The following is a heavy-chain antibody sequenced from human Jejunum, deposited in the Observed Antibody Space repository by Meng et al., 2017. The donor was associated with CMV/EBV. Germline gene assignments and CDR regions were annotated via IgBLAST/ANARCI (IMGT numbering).Heavy chain of an antibody. J-gene: IGHJ6*02. CDR1: YC. CDR3: ARLKLVVPAAARDYYYGLDV. V-gene: IGHV4-59*01. CDR2: IYHTGGT. D-gene: IGHD2-2*01. Sequence: YCWTWIRQSPGKGLEWIGYIYHTGGTTSNPSLKSRVSISVDTSKNQFSLRLSSVTPADTAVYYCARLKLVVPAAARDYYYGLDVWGQGTTVTVSS.